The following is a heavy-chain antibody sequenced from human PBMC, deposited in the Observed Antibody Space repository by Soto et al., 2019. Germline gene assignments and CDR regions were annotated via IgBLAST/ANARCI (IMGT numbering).Heavy chain of an antibody. CDR3: ARKLPGKGWFDP. CDR2: IYYSGST. CDR1: GGSISSSSYY. J-gene: IGHJ5*02. V-gene: IGHV4-39*01. D-gene: IGHD6-6*01. Sequence: SETLSLTCTVSGGSISSSSYYWGWIRQPPGKGLEWIGSIYYSGSTYYNPSLKSRVTISVDTSKNQFSLKLSSVTAADTAVYYCARKLPGKGWFDPWGQGTLVTVSS.